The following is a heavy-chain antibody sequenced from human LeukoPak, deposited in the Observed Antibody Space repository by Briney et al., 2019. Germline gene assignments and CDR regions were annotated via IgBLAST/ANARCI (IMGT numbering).Heavy chain of an antibody. J-gene: IGHJ6*04. CDR3: AELGITMIGGV. D-gene: IGHD3-10*02. CDR2: ISSDGGGT. CDR1: GFTVSGNY. V-gene: IGHV3-64*01. Sequence: GGSLRLSCAVSGFTVSGNYMSWVRQAPGKGLEYVSAISSDGGGTYYASSVKGRFTISRDNAKNSLYLQMNSLRAEDTAVYYCAELGITMIGGVWGKGTTVTISS.